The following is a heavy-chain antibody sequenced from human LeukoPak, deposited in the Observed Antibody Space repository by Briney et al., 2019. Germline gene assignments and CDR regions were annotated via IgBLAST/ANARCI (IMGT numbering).Heavy chain of an antibody. D-gene: IGHD2-15*01. CDR3: AGGAPLYCSGGSCYLSNYYYYYMDV. V-gene: IGHV1-69*13. CDR2: IIPIFGTA. CDR1: GGTFSSYA. Sequence: SVKVSCKASGGTFSSYAISWVRQAPGQGLEWMGGIIPIFGTANYAQKFQGRVTITADESTGTAYMELSSLRSEDTAVYYCAGGAPLYCSGGSCYLSNYYYYYMDVWGKGTTVTISS. J-gene: IGHJ6*03.